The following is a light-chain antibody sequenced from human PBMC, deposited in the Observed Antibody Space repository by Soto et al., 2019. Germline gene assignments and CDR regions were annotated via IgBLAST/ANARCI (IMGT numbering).Light chain of an antibody. V-gene: IGKV3-20*01. J-gene: IGKJ1*01. Sequence: EIVLTQSPATLSSFPGDRVTLSCRASQAVNTRLAWYQQKPGQAPRLLIYGASNRATGIPDRFSGSGSGTDFTLTISRLEPEDFAVYYCQQYGSSGTFGQGTKVEIK. CDR3: QQYGSSGT. CDR1: QAVNTR. CDR2: GAS.